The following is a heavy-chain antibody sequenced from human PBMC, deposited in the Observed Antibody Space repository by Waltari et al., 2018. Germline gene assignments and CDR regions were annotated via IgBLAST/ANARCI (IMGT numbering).Heavy chain of an antibody. J-gene: IGHJ6*02. CDR1: GFTFSSYA. CDR2: ISGSGGST. CDR3: ARDLPALMDYYYYGMDV. Sequence: EVQLLESGGGLVQPGGSLRLSCAASGFTFSSYAMSWVRQAPGKGLEWVSAISGSGGSTYYADSVKGRFTISRDNSKNTLYLQMNSLRAEDTAVYYCARDLPALMDYYYYGMDVWGQGTTVTVSS. V-gene: IGHV3-23*01.